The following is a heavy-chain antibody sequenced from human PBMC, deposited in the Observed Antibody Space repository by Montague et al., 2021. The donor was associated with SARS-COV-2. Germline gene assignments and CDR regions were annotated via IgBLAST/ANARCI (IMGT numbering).Heavy chain of an antibody. CDR3: ANFRRTQLLFGTLYYGMDV. V-gene: IGHV4-59*01. CDR2: ISYSEST. D-gene: IGHD2-2*01. Sequence: SETLSLTCSRPGAWNRGADWKWIRQNPRKEGQWNGYISYSESTNYNPSLKSQVTISVDTSKNHFTLRLSSVTAADTAVYYCANFRRTQLLFGTLYYGMDVWGQGTTVTVSS. J-gene: IGHJ6*02. CDR1: GAWNRGAD.